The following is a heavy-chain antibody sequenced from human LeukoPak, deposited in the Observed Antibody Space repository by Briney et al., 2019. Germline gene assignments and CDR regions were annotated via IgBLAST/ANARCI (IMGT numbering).Heavy chain of an antibody. J-gene: IGHJ6*03. CDR2: INSDGSST. V-gene: IGHV3-74*01. D-gene: IGHD7-27*01. CDR3: ARAGGLGIQNYYYYMDV. CDR1: GFTFSSYW. Sequence: GGPLRLSCAASGFTFSSYWMHWVRQAPGKGLVWVSRINSDGSSTSYADSVKGRFTISRDNAKNTLYLQMNSLRAEDTAVYYCARAGGLGIQNYYYYMDVWGKGTTVTVSS.